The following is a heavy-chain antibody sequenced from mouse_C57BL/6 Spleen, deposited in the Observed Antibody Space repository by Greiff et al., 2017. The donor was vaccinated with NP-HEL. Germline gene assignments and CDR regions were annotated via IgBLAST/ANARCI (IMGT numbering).Heavy chain of an antibody. J-gene: IGHJ2*01. CDR1: GYAFSSSW. V-gene: IGHV1-82*01. Sequence: QVQLQQSGPELVKPGASVKISCKASGYAFSSSWMNWVKQRPGKGLEWIGRIYPGDGDTNYNGKFKGKATLTADKSSSTAYMQLSSLTSEDSAVYCCASSTMVRGFDYWGQGTTLTVSS. CDR2: IYPGDGDT. D-gene: IGHD2-2*01. CDR3: ASSTMVRGFDY.